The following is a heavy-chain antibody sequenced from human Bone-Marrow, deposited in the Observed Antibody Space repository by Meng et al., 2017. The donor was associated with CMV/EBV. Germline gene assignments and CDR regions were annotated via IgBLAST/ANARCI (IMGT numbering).Heavy chain of an antibody. CDR3: VRGVTYFDY. CDR2: IYSGGSST. Sequence: GGSLRLSCAASGFTSSSYAMSWVRQAPGKGLEWVSVIYSGGSSTSYADSVKGRFTISRDNSKNTLYLQMNSLRAEDTAVYYCVRGVTYFDYWGQGTLVNVSS. CDR1: GFTSSSYA. J-gene: IGHJ4*02. D-gene: IGHD3-10*01. V-gene: IGHV3-23*03.